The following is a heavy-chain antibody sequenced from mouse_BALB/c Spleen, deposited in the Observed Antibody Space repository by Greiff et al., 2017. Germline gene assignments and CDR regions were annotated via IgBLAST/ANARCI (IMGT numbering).Heavy chain of an antibody. V-gene: IGHV14-3*02. Sequence: EVQLQQSGAELVKPGASVKLSCTASGFNIKDTYMHWVKQRPEQGLEWIGRIDPANGNTKYDPKFQGKATITADTSSNTAYLQLSSLTSEDTAVYYCTMGRRGDYWGQGTTLTVSS. CDR2: IDPANGNT. CDR1: GFNIKDTY. J-gene: IGHJ2*01. CDR3: TMGRRGDY.